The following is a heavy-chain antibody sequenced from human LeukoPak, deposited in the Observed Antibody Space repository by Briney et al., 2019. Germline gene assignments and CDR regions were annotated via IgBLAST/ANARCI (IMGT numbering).Heavy chain of an antibody. CDR1: GGSFSGYY. Sequence: KPSETLSLTCAVYGGSFSGYYWSWIRQPPGQGLEWIGEINHSGSTNSNPSLKSRVPISVDTSKNQFSLKLGSVTAADTAVYYCARGSSQQLVSPHFDYWGQGTLVTVSS. V-gene: IGHV4-34*01. D-gene: IGHD6-13*01. CDR2: INHSGST. J-gene: IGHJ4*02. CDR3: ARGSSQQLVSPHFDY.